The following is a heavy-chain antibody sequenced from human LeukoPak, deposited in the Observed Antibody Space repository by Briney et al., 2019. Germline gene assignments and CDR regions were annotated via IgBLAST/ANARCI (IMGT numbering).Heavy chain of an antibody. D-gene: IGHD3-9*01. CDR2: ISYDGSNK. CDR1: GFTFSSYA. CDR3: ASPPSYDILTGGDY. V-gene: IGHV3-30-3*01. Sequence: GGSLRLSCAASGFTFSSYAMHWVRQAPGKGLEWVAVISYDGSNKYYADSVKGRFTISRDNSKNTLYLQMNSLRAEDTAVYYCASPPSYDILTGGDYWGQGTLVTVSS. J-gene: IGHJ4*02.